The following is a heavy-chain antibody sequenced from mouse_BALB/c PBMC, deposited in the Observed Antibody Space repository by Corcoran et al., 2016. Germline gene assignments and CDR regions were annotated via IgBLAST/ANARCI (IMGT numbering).Heavy chain of an antibody. CDR3: ARNYWYFDV. CDR2: IWWDDDK. J-gene: IGHJ1*01. V-gene: IGHV8-8*01. CDR1: GFSLSTSGMG. Sequence: QVALTESGPGILLPSQTLCLTCSFSGFSLSTSGMGVGWIRQPSGRGLEWLAHIWWDDDKRYNPALNSRLTITKDTSSNQVFLKIASVDTADTATYYCARNYWYFDVWGAGTTVTVSS.